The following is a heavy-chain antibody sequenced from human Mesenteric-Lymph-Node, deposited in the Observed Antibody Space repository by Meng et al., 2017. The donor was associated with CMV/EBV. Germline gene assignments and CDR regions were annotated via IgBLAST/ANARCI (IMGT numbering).Heavy chain of an antibody. D-gene: IGHD6-19*01. J-gene: IGHJ3*02. Sequence: ASVKVSCKASGYTFTSYDINWVRQATGQGLEWMGWMNPNSGNTGYAQKFQGRVTITRNTSISTAYMELSSLRSEDTAVYYCARGFGYSSGRDAFDIWGQGTMVTVSS. CDR2: MNPNSGNT. CDR1: GYTFTSYD. V-gene: IGHV1-8*03. CDR3: ARGFGYSSGRDAFDI.